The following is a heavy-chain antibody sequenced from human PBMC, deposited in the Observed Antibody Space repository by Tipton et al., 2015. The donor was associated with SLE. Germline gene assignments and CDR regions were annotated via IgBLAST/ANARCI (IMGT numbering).Heavy chain of an antibody. V-gene: IGHV4-4*08. CDR1: GASINSNY. CDR2: LYTSGTT. D-gene: IGHD5/OR15-5a*01. Sequence: TLSLTCTVSGASINSNYWTWIRQPPGKGLEWIGYLYTSGTTKYNPSLQSRVTISVDTPKNQFSLKLNSVTAADTAVYYCAREVNTVGDSDAFDIWGQGTIVTVSP. CDR3: AREVNTVGDSDAFDI. J-gene: IGHJ3*02.